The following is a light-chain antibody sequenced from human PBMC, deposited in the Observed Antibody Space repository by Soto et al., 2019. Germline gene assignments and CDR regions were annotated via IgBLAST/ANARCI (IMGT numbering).Light chain of an antibody. V-gene: IGLV2-11*01. Sequence: QSALTQSRSVSGSPGQSVTISCTGTSSDVGGYNYVSWYQQHPGKAPKLMIYDVSKRPSGVPDRFSGSKSGNTASLTISGLQAEDEADYYCCSYAGSYPSYVFGTGTKVTV. CDR1: SSDVGGYNY. CDR2: DVS. J-gene: IGLJ1*01. CDR3: CSYAGSYPSYV.